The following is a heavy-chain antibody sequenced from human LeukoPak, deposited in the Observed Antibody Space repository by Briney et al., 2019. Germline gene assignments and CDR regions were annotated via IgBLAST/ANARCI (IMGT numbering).Heavy chain of an antibody. CDR1: GASISSYY. CDR2: IYYSGST. V-gene: IGHV4-59*01. CDR3: AKELTVVTPSDAFDI. D-gene: IGHD4-23*01. Sequence: SETLSLTCTVSGASISSYYWSWIRHPPGNGLEWIGYIYYSGSTSYNPSLKSGVPISVDTSKNQFSLKLSSVTAADPAVYYCAKELTVVTPSDAFDIWGQGTMVTVSS. J-gene: IGHJ3*02.